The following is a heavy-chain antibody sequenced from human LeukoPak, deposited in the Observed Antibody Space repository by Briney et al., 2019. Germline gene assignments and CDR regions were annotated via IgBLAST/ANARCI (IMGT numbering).Heavy chain of an antibody. CDR3: ARGPYSYDSSGAFDI. Sequence: PSETLSLTCTVSGGSISSSSYYWGWIRQPPGKGLEWIGSIYYSGSTYYNPSPKSRVTISVDTSKNQFSLKLSSVTAADTAVYFCARGPYSYDSSGAFDIWGQGTMVTVSS. D-gene: IGHD3-22*01. J-gene: IGHJ3*02. CDR1: GGSISSSSYY. V-gene: IGHV4-39*07. CDR2: IYYSGST.